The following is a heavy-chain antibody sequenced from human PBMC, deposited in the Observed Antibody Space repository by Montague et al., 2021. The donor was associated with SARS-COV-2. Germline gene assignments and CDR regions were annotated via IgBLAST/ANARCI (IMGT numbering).Heavy chain of an antibody. CDR3: AREIIAPDAFDI. CDR2: ISYDGSNK. CDR1: GFTFNSYA. J-gene: IGHJ3*02. Sequence: SLSLSFSASGFTFNSYAMHWVRQAPGKGLEWVAVISYDGSNKYYADSVKGRFTISRDNSKNTLYLQMNSLRAEDTAVYYCAREIIAPDAFDIWGQGTMVTVSS. D-gene: IGHD2-15*01. V-gene: IGHV3-30-3*01.